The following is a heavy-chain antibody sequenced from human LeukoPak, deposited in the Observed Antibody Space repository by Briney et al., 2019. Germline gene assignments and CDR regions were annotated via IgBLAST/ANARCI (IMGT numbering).Heavy chain of an antibody. D-gene: IGHD2-2*01. Sequence: GASVKVSCKASGYTLTGYYMHWVGQAPGQGLEWMGWINPNSGGTNYAQKFQGWVTMTRDTSISTAYMELSRLRSDDTAVYYCAREYCSSTSCYAVAFDIWGQGTMVTVSS. CDR1: GYTLTGYY. V-gene: IGHV1-2*04. CDR3: AREYCSSTSCYAVAFDI. J-gene: IGHJ3*02. CDR2: INPNSGGT.